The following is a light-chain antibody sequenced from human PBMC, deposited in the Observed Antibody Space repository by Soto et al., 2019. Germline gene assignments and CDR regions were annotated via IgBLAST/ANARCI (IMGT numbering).Light chain of an antibody. Sequence: DIQMTHSPSSLSASVGDRVTLTCRASQSISSYLNWDQQKPGKAPKLLIYAASSLQSGVPSRFSGSGSGTDFTLTSSSLQPEDFATYYCQQSYSTPLTFGGGTKVEIK. V-gene: IGKV1-39*01. CDR1: QSISSY. CDR2: AAS. CDR3: QQSYSTPLT. J-gene: IGKJ4*01.